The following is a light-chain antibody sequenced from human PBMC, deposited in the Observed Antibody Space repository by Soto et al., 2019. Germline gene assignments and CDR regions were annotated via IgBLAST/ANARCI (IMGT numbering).Light chain of an antibody. V-gene: IGLV1-44*01. Sequence: SVLTQPPSSSGTPGQRVTISCSGSNSNIGINTVNWYQQLPGTAPKLLIYRDNWRPSGVPDRFSASKSGTSASLAISGLQYDDEADYYCAAWDDSMNGFVFGAGTKVTVL. CDR1: NSNIGINT. J-gene: IGLJ1*01. CDR3: AAWDDSMNGFV. CDR2: RDN.